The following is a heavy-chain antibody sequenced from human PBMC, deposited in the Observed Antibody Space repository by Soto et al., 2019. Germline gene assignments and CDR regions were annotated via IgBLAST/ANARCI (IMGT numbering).Heavy chain of an antibody. CDR3: ARDLRRDSYQYIRPLGLDY. Sequence: WLLKDHGKGIEWMGGIIPIFGTANYAQKFQGRVTITADESTRTAYMELSSLRSEDTAVYYCARDLRRDSYQYIRPLGLDYWGQGTLVTGSS. V-gene: IGHV1-69*01. CDR2: IIPIFGTA. D-gene: IGHD1-26*01. J-gene: IGHJ4*02.